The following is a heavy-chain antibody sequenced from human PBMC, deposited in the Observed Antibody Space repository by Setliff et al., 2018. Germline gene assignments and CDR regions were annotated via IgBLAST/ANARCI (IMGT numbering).Heavy chain of an antibody. CDR3: ARAHTWSLPNENSGYPGWFDP. J-gene: IGHJ5*02. Sequence: PSETLSLTCTVSGDSISSRRNYWGWFRQPAGKELEWIGQIYTSWSTNYNPSLKSRVTISLDTSKNQSSLSLTSVTAEDTAVYYCARAHTWSLPNENSGYPGWFDPWGQGTLVTVSS. D-gene: IGHD3-22*01. CDR2: IYTSWST. CDR1: GDSISSRRNY. V-gene: IGHV4-61*09.